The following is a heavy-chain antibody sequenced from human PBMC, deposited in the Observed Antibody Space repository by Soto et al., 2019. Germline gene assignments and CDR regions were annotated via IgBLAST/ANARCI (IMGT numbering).Heavy chain of an antibody. CDR1: GCSSSSSTYS. CDR3: ARQGSNSSRRLSWFDP. V-gene: IGHV4-39*01. D-gene: IGHD3-16*01. J-gene: IGHJ5*02. CDR2: MHYSGAT. Sequence: XETRTLTCTAAGCSSSSSTYSWGWIRQPPGKGLEWIGSMHYSGATYYNPSLKSRVSISVDTSKSQFSLKLTFVTAADTAVYFCARQGSNSSRRLSWFDPWGQGNLVTVSS.